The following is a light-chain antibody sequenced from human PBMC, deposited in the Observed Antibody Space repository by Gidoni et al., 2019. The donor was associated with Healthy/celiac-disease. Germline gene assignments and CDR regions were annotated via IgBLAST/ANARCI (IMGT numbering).Light chain of an antibody. Sequence: DIQMTQSPSSLSASVGDRVTITCRASQSISSYLNWYQQKPGKAPKLLIYAASSLQSGVPSRFSGSGSGTDCTLTISSLQPEEFATYYCQQSYSTPRRFXQXTKVEIK. V-gene: IGKV1-39*01. CDR3: QQSYSTPRR. J-gene: IGKJ1*01. CDR1: QSISSY. CDR2: AAS.